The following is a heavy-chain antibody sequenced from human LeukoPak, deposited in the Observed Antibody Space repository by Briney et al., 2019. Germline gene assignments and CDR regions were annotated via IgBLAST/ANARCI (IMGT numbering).Heavy chain of an antibody. CDR3: TTITLFHGSLDR. J-gene: IGHJ5*02. V-gene: IGHV3-7*01. CDR2: IKEGGSKK. CDR1: GYTFKTYW. Sequence: PGGSLRLSCAASGYTFKTYWMTWVRQAPGKGLEWVANIKEGGSKKYYVDSVKGRFSISRDNAKNSLYLQMNSLRAEDTAVYYCTTITLFHGSLDRWGQGTLVTVSS. D-gene: IGHD3-10*02.